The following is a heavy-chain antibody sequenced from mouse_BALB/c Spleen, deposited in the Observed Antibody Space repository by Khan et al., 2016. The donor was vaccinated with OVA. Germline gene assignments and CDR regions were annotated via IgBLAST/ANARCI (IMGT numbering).Heavy chain of an antibody. CDR2: IWGGGGT. CDR3: ARAYYGYDGYYAMNY. J-gene: IGHJ4*01. Sequence: VQLEESGPGLVAPSQSLSITCSVSGFSLSRYNIHWVRQPPGKGLEWLGMIWGGGGTDYNSTLKSRLSIIKDNSDCQAVLLMNSMQTADPAMYYCARAYYGYDGYYAMNYWGQGTSVTVSS. V-gene: IGHV2-6-4*01. D-gene: IGHD2-14*01. CDR1: GFSLSRYN.